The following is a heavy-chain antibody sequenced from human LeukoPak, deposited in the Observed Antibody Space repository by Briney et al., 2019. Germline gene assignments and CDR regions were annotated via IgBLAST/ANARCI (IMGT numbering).Heavy chain of an antibody. V-gene: IGHV4-4*02. CDR2: IYHSGST. D-gene: IGHD1-26*01. CDR1: GGSISSSNW. Sequence: SETLSLTCAVSGGSISSSNWWSWVRQPPGKGLEWIGEIYHSGSTNYNPSLKSRVTISVDKSKNQFSLELSSVTAADTAVYYCAHGGLVGAKGAFDIWGQGTMVTVSS. J-gene: IGHJ3*02. CDR3: AHGGLVGAKGAFDI.